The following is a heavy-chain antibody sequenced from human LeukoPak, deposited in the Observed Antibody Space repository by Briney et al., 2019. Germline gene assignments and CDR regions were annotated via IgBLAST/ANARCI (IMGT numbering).Heavy chain of an antibody. CDR3: AREVMDPYGSGHYFDY. D-gene: IGHD3-10*01. V-gene: IGHV1-2*02. CDR2: INPNSGGT. CDR1: GYTFTGYY. Sequence: ASVKVSCKASGYTFTGYYMHWVRQAPGQGLEWMGWINPNSGGTNYAQKLQGRVTMTTDTSTSTAYMELRSLRSDDTAVYYCAREVMDPYGSGHYFDYWGQGTLVTVSS. J-gene: IGHJ4*02.